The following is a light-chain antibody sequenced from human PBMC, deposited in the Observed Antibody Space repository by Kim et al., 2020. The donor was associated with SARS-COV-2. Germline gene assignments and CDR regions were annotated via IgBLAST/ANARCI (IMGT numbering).Light chain of an antibody. CDR2: SAS. CDR1: HSVSSSY. CDR3: HQYGSSPWT. V-gene: IGKV3-20*01. J-gene: IGKJ1*01. Sequence: EIVLTQSPGTLSLSPGERATLSCRASHSVSSSYLAWYQQKPGQAPRLLIYSASSRATGIPDRFSGSGSGTDFTLTISRMEPEDFAVYYCHQYGSSPWTFGQGTKVDIK.